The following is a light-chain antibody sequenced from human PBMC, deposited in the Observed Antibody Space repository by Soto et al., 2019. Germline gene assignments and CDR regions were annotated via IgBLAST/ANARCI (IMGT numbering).Light chain of an antibody. CDR3: QQYGDSPPT. Sequence: EIVLTQTPGTLSLSPGERATLSCRASQSVRNTYLAWYPQKPGQAPRLLVSGASSRATGIPDRYSGSGSGTDFPLTINRLEPEDFAVYFCQQYGDSPPTVGGVTRVEIK. V-gene: IGKV3-20*01. CDR1: QSVRNTY. CDR2: GAS. J-gene: IGKJ4*01.